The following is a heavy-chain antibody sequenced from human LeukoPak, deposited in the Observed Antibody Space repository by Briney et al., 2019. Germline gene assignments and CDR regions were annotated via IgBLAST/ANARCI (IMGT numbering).Heavy chain of an antibody. D-gene: IGHD1-1*01. J-gene: IGHJ3*02. CDR2: ISASGDVT. CDR1: GFTFSVYV. Sequence: QPGGSLRLSCAASGFTFSVYVMSWVRQAPGKGLQWLSGISASGDVTFHADRVKGRFAISRDNSKNTLYLQMTGLRAGDTAEYYCAKSLFTSATGTGRAFHIWGRGTMVTVSS. V-gene: IGHV3-23*01. CDR3: AKSLFTSATGTGRAFHI.